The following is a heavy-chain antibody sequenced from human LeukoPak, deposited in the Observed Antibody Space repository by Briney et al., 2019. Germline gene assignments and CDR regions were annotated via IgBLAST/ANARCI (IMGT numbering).Heavy chain of an antibody. D-gene: IGHD5-18*01. Sequence: GASVTVSCTASGGTFSIYAISWVRQAPGQGLEWMGGIIPVFGTANYAQKFQGRVTITADESTSTAYMELSSLRSEDTAVYYCARVDTAMVSYYGMDVWGQGTTVTVSS. V-gene: IGHV1-69*13. CDR3: ARVDTAMVSYYGMDV. CDR1: GGTFSIYA. CDR2: IIPVFGTA. J-gene: IGHJ6*02.